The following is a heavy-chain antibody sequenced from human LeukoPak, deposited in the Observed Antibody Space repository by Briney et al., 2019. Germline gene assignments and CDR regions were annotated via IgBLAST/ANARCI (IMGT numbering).Heavy chain of an antibody. D-gene: IGHD3-3*01. CDR3: ATLLSYYDFWSGSHVDN. Sequence: GSRRLSCAASGFTFSSYAMSWVRQAPGKGLEWVSAISGSGGSTYYADSVKGRFTISRDNSKNTLYLQMNSLRAEDTAVYYCATLLSYYDFWSGSHVDNWGQGTLVTVSS. CDR2: ISGSGGST. CDR1: GFTFSSYA. V-gene: IGHV3-23*01. J-gene: IGHJ4*02.